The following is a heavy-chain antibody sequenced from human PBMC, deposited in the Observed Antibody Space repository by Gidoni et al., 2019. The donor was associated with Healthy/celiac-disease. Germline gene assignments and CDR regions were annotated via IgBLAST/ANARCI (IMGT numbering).Heavy chain of an antibody. CDR1: GFTFSSYS. CDR2: ISSSSSYI. D-gene: IGHD1-26*01. CDR3: ARDFSGSYLFDY. V-gene: IGHV3-21*01. Sequence: EVQLVESGGGLVKPGGSLRLSCAASGFTFSSYSMNWVRQAPGKGLECVSSISSSSSYIYYADSVKGRFTISRDNAKNSLYLQMNSLRAEDTAVYYCARDFSGSYLFDYWGQGTLVTVSS. J-gene: IGHJ4*02.